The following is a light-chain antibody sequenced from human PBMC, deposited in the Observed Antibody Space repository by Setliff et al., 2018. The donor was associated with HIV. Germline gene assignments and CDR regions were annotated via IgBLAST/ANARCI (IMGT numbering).Light chain of an antibody. CDR2: EVS. J-gene: IGLJ1*01. CDR1: SSDIGSYDL. CDR3: SSYTPNNTPYV. Sequence: QSALAQPASVSGSPGQSITISCTGTSSDIGSYDLVSWFQQHPGKAPKLIIYEVSNRPSGVSDRFSGSKSGNTASLTISGLQAEDEADYYCSSYTPNNTPYVFGTGTKVTVL. V-gene: IGLV2-14*02.